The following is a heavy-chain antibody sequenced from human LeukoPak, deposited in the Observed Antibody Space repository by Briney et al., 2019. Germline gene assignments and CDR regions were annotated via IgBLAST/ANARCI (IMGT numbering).Heavy chain of an antibody. CDR2: INHSGST. D-gene: IGHD6-19*01. V-gene: IGHV4-34*01. J-gene: IGHJ4*02. CDR3: ARGANSSGWYKGFDY. Sequence: PSETLSLTCAVYGGSFSGYYWSWIRQPPGKGLEWIGEINHSGSTNYIPSLKSRVTISVDTSKNQFSLKLSSVTAADTAVYYCARGANSSGWYKGFDYWGQGTLVTVSS. CDR1: GGSFSGYY.